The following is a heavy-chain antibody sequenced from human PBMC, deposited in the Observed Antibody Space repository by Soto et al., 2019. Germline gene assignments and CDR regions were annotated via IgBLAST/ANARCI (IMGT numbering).Heavy chain of an antibody. J-gene: IGHJ6*02. V-gene: IGHV1-69*01. D-gene: IGHD5-18*01. Sequence: QVQLVQSGAEVKKPGSSVKVSCKASGGTFSSYAISWVRQAPGQGLEWMGGIIPIFGTANYAQKFQGRVTITADESTSPVFMELSSLRSEDTAVYYCARVIQLWLYDYYGMDVWGQGTTVTVSS. CDR2: IIPIFGTA. CDR3: ARVIQLWLYDYYGMDV. CDR1: GGTFSSYA.